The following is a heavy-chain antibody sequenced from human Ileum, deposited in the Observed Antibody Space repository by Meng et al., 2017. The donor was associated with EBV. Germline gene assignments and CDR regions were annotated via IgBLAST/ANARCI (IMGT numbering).Heavy chain of an antibody. CDR2: MFPTGPT. Sequence: QEAGPGTGEPSEHPALPCGFPGGSISSDYWWSWVPQAPEKGLEWIGEMFPTGPTYYNPSLKGRVSISIDKSKNQLSLKLNSVTAADTAVYYCVRGGTYYLSYWGQGSLVTVSS. CDR1: GGSISSDYW. J-gene: IGHJ4*02. V-gene: IGHV4/OR15-8*02. CDR3: VRGGTYYLSY. D-gene: IGHD1-26*01.